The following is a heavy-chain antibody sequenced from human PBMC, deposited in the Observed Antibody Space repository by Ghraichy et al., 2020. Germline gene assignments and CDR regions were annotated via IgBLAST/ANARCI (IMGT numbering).Heavy chain of an antibody. J-gene: IGHJ5*02. V-gene: IGHV3-23*01. D-gene: IGHD3-22*01. CDR3: AKDLGYYYDSSGYSNWFDP. Sequence: GGSLRLSCAAFGFTFSSYAMSWVRQAPGKGLEWVSAISGSGGSTYYADSVKGRFTISRDNSKNTLYLQMNSLRAEDTAVYYCAKDLGYYYDSSGYSNWFDPWGQGTLVTVSS. CDR1: GFTFSSYA. CDR2: ISGSGGST.